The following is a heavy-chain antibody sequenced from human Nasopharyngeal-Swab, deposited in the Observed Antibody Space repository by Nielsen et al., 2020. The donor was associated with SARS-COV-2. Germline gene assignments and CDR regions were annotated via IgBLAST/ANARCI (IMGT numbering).Heavy chain of an antibody. Sequence: SETLSLTCTVSGGSISSSSYYWGWIRQPPGKGLEWIGSIYYSGSTYYNPSLKSRVTISVDTSKNQFSLKLSSVTAADTAVYYCARGPRRALPYYYYYYMDVWGKGTTVTVSS. CDR2: IYYSGST. V-gene: IGHV4-39*01. CDR1: GGSISSSSYY. D-gene: IGHD1-14*01. J-gene: IGHJ6*03. CDR3: ARGPRRALPYYYYYYMDV.